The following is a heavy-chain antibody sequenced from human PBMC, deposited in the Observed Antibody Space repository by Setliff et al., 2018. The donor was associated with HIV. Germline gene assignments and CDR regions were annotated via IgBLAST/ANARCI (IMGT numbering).Heavy chain of an antibody. CDR1: GGSFSGYY. Sequence: SETLSLTCAVYGGSFSGYYWSWIRQPPGKGLEWIGEINHSGSTNYNPSLKSRVTISVETSKNQFSLKLSSVTAADTAVYYCGGYCSSTSCYFNYWGQGTLVTVSS. CDR2: INHSGST. D-gene: IGHD2-2*01. V-gene: IGHV4-34*01. J-gene: IGHJ4*02. CDR3: GGYCSSTSCYFNY.